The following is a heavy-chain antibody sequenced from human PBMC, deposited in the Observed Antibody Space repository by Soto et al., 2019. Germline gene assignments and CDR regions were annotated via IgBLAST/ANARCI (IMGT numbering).Heavy chain of an antibody. V-gene: IGHV4-30-4*01. CDR1: GGSISSGDYY. Sequence: SETLSLTCTVSGGSISSGDYYWSWIRQPPGKGLEWIGYIYYSGSTYYNPSLKSRVTISVDTSKNQFSLKLSSVTAADTAVYYCASAGNSVKLFDYWGQGTLVTVSS. D-gene: IGHD1-7*01. CDR3: ASAGNSVKLFDY. J-gene: IGHJ4*02. CDR2: IYYSGST.